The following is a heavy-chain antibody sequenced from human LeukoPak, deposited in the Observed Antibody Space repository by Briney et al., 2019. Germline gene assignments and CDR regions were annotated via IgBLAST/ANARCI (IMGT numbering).Heavy chain of an antibody. D-gene: IGHD6-19*01. J-gene: IGHJ4*02. Sequence: GGSLRDSCAASRFTLSSNYMRWVRQALGRGVECVSIIYRGGRTLYANSVMGRFTISRDNSKNTLYLQMNSLRAEDTAVYYCARDIAVADKGYWGQGSMVTVSS. CDR1: RFTLSSNY. CDR3: ARDIAVADKGY. V-gene: IGHV3-53*01. CDR2: IYRGGRT.